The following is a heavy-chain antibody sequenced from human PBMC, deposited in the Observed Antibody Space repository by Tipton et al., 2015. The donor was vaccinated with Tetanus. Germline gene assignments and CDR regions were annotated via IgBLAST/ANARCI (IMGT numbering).Heavy chain of an antibody. D-gene: IGHD4-17*01. Sequence: TLSLTCTVSGVSVRSYYWSWIRQSPDKGLEWLGDVIYDGTSYYNPSLHSRVKISLDTSMNQFSLRLTSVTAADTAVYYCARVLPVNRAGWGQGTLVTVSS. J-gene: IGHJ4*02. CDR3: ARVLPVNRAG. CDR1: GVSVRSYY. CDR2: VIYDGTS. V-gene: IGHV4-59*04.